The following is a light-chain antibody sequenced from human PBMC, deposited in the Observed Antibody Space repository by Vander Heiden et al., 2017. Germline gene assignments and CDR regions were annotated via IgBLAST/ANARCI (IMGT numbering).Light chain of an antibody. CDR1: KLEHKY. CDR2: EDS. V-gene: IGLV3-1*01. Sequence: SYELTQPPSVSVSPGQTASIACSGDKLEHKYASWYRQKPGQSPVLVIYEDSKRPSGIPGRFSGSNSGNTATLTISGTQAMDEADYYCQAWDSNDYMVFGGGTKLTVL. J-gene: IGLJ2*01. CDR3: QAWDSNDYMV.